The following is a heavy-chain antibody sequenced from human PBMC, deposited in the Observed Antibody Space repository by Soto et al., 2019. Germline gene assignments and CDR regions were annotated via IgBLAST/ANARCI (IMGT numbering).Heavy chain of an antibody. D-gene: IGHD3-9*01. CDR1: GGTFSSYA. CDR3: ARESRHVLRYFEGYGMDV. Sequence: QVQLVQSGAEVKKPGSSVKVFCKASGGTFSSYAISWVRQAPGQGLEWMGGIIPIFGTANYAQKFQGRVTITADESTSTAYMELSSLRSEDTAVYYCARESRHVLRYFEGYGMDVWGQGTTVTVSS. J-gene: IGHJ6*02. V-gene: IGHV1-69*01. CDR2: IIPIFGTA.